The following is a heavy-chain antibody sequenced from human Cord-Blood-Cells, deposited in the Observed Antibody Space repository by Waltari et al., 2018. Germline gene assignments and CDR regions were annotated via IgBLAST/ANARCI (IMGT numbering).Heavy chain of an antibody. D-gene: IGHD6-19*01. J-gene: IGHJ4*02. V-gene: IGHV4-39*01. CDR1: GGSISSSSYY. CDR2: IYYSGST. Sequence: QLQLQESDPGLVKPSETLSLTCPVSGGSISSSSYYWGWIRQPPGKGLEWIGSIYYSGSTYYNPSLKSRVTISVDTSKNQFSLKLSSVTAADTAVYYCARHLPMGYSSMAGNFDYWGQGTLVTVSS. CDR3: ARHLPMGYSSMAGNFDY.